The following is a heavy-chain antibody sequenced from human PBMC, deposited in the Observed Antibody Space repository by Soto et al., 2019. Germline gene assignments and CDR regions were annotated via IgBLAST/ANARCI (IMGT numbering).Heavy chain of an antibody. D-gene: IGHD3-22*01. V-gene: IGHV3-15*01. J-gene: IGHJ4*02. CDR3: ITVKVTKIVEVPHY. CDR2: IKTTTDGGTT. CDR1: GFTFTNAW. Sequence: PGGSLRLSCAASGFTFTNAWMSWVRQAPGKGLEWVGRIKTTTDGGTTDYAAPVKGRFTVSRDDSENTWYLQMNSLKTEDTAVYYCITVKVTKIVEVPHYWGQGTLVTVSS.